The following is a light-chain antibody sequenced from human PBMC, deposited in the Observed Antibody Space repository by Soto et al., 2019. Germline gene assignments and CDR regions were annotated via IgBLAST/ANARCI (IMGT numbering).Light chain of an antibody. CDR3: CSYAGSRV. V-gene: IGLV2-23*01. CDR2: EGC. Sequence: QSVLTQPASVSGSPGQSITISCTGTSSDVGSYNLVSWYQQHPGKAPKLMIYEGCKRPSGVSNRFSGSKSGNTASLTISGLQAEDEADYYCCSYAGSRVFGGGTKLTVL. CDR1: SSDVGSYNL. J-gene: IGLJ3*02.